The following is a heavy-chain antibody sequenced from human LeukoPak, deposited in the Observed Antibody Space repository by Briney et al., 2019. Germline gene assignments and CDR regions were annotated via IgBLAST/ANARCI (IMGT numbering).Heavy chain of an antibody. CDR2: ISSSSNFI. CDR1: GSTFSSYS. D-gene: IGHD4-17*01. V-gene: IGHV3-21*01. CDR3: ARAISDYDASDI. Sequence: PGGSLRPSCAASGSTFSSYSMNWVRQAPGKGLEWVSSISSSSNFIYYADSVKGRFTISRDNAKNSLYLQMNSLRAEDTAVYYCARAISDYDASDIWGQGTMVTVSS. J-gene: IGHJ3*02.